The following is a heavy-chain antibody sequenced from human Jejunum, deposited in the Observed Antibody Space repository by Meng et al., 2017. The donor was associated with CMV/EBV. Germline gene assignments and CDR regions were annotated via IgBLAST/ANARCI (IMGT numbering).Heavy chain of an antibody. V-gene: IGHV2-5*02. D-gene: IGHD5-24*01. CDR1: FSLSTSGVS. Sequence: FSLSTSGVSVGWIRQPPGKALEWLALIYWDDDKRYSPSLKSRLTITKDSSKDQVVLTMSNMDPVDTATYCCARSCREAYKECYFDYWGQGTLVTVSS. CDR3: ARSCREAYKECYFDY. CDR2: IYWDDDK. J-gene: IGHJ4*02.